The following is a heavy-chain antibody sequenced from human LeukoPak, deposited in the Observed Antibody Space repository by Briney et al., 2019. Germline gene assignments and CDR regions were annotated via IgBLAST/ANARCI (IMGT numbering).Heavy chain of an antibody. CDR2: ISGSGAST. V-gene: IGHV3-23*01. CDR3: ANGYRNIDY. CDR1: GFTFSSYG. Sequence: QAGGSLRLSCAASGFTFSSYGMSWVRQAPGKWLEWVSGISGSGASTYYADSVKGRFTISRDNSKNTLYLQMNSLRGEDTAVYYCANGYRNIDYWGQGTLATVSS. J-gene: IGHJ4*02. D-gene: IGHD6-25*01.